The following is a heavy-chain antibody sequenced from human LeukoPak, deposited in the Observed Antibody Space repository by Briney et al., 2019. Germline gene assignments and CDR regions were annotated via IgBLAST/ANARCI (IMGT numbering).Heavy chain of an antibody. J-gene: IGHJ3*02. Sequence: SETLSLTCTVSGGSISSNRYYWGWIRQPPGKGLEWIGSIFYSGNTYYNPSLKSRVTISVDTSKNQFSLKLSSVTAADTAVYYCARQGLRYFDWLSSRAFDIWGQGTMVTVSS. CDR2: IFYSGNT. CDR3: ARQGLRYFDWLSSRAFDI. CDR1: GGSISSNRYY. D-gene: IGHD3-9*01. V-gene: IGHV4-39*01.